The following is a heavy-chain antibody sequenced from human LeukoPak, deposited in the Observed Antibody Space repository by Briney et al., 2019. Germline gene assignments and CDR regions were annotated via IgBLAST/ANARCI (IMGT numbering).Heavy chain of an antibody. Sequence: SETLSLTCTVSGGSISSYYWSWIRQPPGKGLEWIGYIYYSGNTNYNPSLKSRVTISVDTSKNQFSLKLSSVTAADTALYYCARRRGSSGTIDYWGQGTLVTVSS. D-gene: IGHD6-19*01. J-gene: IGHJ4*02. V-gene: IGHV4-59*08. CDR2: IYYSGNT. CDR3: ARRRGSSGTIDY. CDR1: GGSISSYY.